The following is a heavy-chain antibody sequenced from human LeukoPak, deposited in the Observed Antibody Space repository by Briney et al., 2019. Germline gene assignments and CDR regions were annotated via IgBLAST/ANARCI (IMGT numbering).Heavy chain of an antibody. V-gene: IGHV4-59*01. D-gene: IGHD6-19*01. CDR2: IYYSGST. CDR1: GGSISSYY. Sequence: SETLSLTCTVSGGSISSYYWSWIRQPPGKGLEWIGYIYYSGSTNYNPSLKSRVTISVGTSKNQFSLKLSSVTAADTAVYYCARSMAVAGTDNWFDPWGQGTLVTVSS. CDR3: ARSMAVAGTDNWFDP. J-gene: IGHJ5*02.